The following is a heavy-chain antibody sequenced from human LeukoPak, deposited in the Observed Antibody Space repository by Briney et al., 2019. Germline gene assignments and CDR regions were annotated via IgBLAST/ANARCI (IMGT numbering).Heavy chain of an antibody. CDR1: GFTLSSFT. CDR2: ISSTSTYI. Sequence: GGSLRLSCAASGFTLSSFTMNWVRQAPGKGLEWVSSISSTSTYIHYADSVKGRFTISRDNAKNSLYLQMNSLRAEDTAVYYCDRCDYADYLAFDYWGQGTLVTVPS. V-gene: IGHV3-21*01. CDR3: DRCDYADYLAFDY. J-gene: IGHJ4*02. D-gene: IGHD4-17*01.